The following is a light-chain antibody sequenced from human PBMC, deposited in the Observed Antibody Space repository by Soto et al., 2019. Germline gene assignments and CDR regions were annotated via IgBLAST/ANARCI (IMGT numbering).Light chain of an antibody. V-gene: IGLV2-8*01. Sequence: QSALTQPPSASGSPGQSVTISCTGTSSDVGGYKYVSWYQQHPGKAPKLLIYEVNKRPSGVPDRFSGSKSGNTAPLTVSGLQAEDEADYYCSSYAGSNIDYVFGTGTKLTVL. CDR2: EVN. CDR1: SSDVGGYKY. J-gene: IGLJ1*01. CDR3: SSYAGSNIDYV.